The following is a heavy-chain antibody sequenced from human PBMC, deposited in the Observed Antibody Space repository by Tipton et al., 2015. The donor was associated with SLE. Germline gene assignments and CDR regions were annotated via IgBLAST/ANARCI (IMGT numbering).Heavy chain of an antibody. D-gene: IGHD2-21*01. V-gene: IGHV3-7*01. CDR3: ARPAYCGGDCRAEYFQH. Sequence: GSLRLSCAASGFTFSSYWMSWVRQAPGKGLEWVANIKQDGSEKYYVDSVKGRFTISRDNAKNSLYLQMNSLRAEDTAVYYCARPAYCGGDCRAEYFQHWGQGTLVTVSS. CDR2: IKQDGSEK. CDR1: GFTFSSYW. J-gene: IGHJ1*01.